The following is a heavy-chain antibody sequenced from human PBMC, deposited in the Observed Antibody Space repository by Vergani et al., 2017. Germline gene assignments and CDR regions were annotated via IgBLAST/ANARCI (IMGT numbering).Heavy chain of an antibody. CDR2: ISWNSGAV. CDR1: GITFWKFG. J-gene: IGHJ3*01. V-gene: IGHV3-9*01. CDR3: TKGSVYYHDSAGHGYDPYTGFDR. Sequence: EVDLVESGGGLAQPGGSLRLSCEASGITFWKFGMHWVRQGPGKGLEWVSGISWNSGAVDYADSVRGRFTISRDNDKNYLFLKMNSLRLEDTAVYFCTKGSVYYHDSAGHGYDPYTGFDRWGRGTLVTVCS. D-gene: IGHD5-12*01.